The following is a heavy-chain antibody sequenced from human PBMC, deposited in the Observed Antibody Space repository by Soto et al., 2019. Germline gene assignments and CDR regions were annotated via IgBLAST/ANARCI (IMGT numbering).Heavy chain of an antibody. J-gene: IGHJ6*02. CDR2: ISSSSSTI. CDR1: GFTFSSYS. D-gene: IGHD3-9*01. CDR3: SKDRYDILTGYPIQYGMDV. Sequence: GGSLRLPCAASGFTFSSYSMNWFRQAPGKGLEWVSYISSSSSTIYYADSVKGRFTISRDNAKNTLYIQKNSLRDEDTAVYYCSKDRYDILTGYPIQYGMDVWGQGTTVTVSS. V-gene: IGHV3-48*02.